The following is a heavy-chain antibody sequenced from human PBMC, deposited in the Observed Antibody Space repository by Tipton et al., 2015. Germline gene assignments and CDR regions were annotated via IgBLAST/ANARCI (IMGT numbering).Heavy chain of an antibody. J-gene: IGHJ3*02. CDR2: ISPDGSEK. Sequence: SLRLSCAASEFMYYNYWMSWVRQAPGRGLEWVGQISPDGSEKYYLDSMKGRFTISRDNAKNSLYLQMNTLRVEDTAVYHCARDVNGGYFDIWGPGTTVTVSP. D-gene: IGHD3-16*01. CDR3: ARDVNGGYFDI. CDR1: EFMYYNYW. V-gene: IGHV3-7*01.